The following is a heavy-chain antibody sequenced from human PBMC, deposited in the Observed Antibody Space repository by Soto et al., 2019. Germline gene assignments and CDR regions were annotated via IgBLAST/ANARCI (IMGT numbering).Heavy chain of an antibody. CDR2: IGNSGGDI. V-gene: IGHV3-21*05. D-gene: IGHD3-10*01. CDR3: ARRFNNFDY. J-gene: IGHJ4*02. Sequence: GGSLRLSCAASGFTFSSYAMSWVRQAPGKGLEWVSYIGNSGGDIYYADSVKGRFTISRDNAKNSLYLQMNSLRAEDTAVYYCARRFNNFDYWGQGTLVTVSS. CDR1: GFTFSSYA.